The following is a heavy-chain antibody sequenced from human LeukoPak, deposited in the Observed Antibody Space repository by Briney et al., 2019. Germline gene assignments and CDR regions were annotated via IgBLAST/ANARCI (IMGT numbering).Heavy chain of an antibody. CDR1: GFTFSSYG. CDR2: IYSGGST. Sequence: GGSLRLSCVASGFTFSSYGMHWVRQAPGKGLEWVSVIYSGGSTYYADSVKGRFTISRDNSKNTLYLQMNSLRAEDTAVYYCARGPLVVPAASFDYWGQGTLVTVSS. D-gene: IGHD2-2*01. J-gene: IGHJ4*02. CDR3: ARGPLVVPAASFDY. V-gene: IGHV3-53*01.